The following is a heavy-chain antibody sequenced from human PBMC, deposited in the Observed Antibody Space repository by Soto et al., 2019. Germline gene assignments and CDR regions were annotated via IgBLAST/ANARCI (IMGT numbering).Heavy chain of an antibody. CDR1: GGSISSYY. D-gene: IGHD2-15*01. Sequence: QVQLQESGPGLVKPSETLSLTCTVSGGSISSYYWSWIRQPPGKGLEWIGYIYYSGSTNYNPSLKSRVTMVVDTSKNQFSLKLSSVTAADTAVYYCARRPRYCSGGSCYFDYWGQGTLVTVSS. CDR3: ARRPRYCSGGSCYFDY. J-gene: IGHJ4*02. V-gene: IGHV4-59*08. CDR2: IYYSGST.